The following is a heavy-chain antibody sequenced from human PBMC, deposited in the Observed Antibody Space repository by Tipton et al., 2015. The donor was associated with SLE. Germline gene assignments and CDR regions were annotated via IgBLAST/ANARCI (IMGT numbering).Heavy chain of an antibody. J-gene: IGHJ4*02. CDR2: VYYSGIT. Sequence: TLSLTCTVSGDSISSGGYYWSWIRQPPGKGLEWIGYVYYSGITNYNPSLKSRVTISVDTSKNQFSLKLSSVTAADTAVYYCARGPEQLGEDYWGQGTLVTVSS. V-gene: IGHV4-61*08. CDR3: ARGPEQLGEDY. CDR1: GDSISSGGYY. D-gene: IGHD6-13*01.